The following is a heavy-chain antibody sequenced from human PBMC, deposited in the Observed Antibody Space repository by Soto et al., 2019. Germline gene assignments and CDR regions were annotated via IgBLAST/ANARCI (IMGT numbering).Heavy chain of an antibody. CDR2: ISGSGSTV. D-gene: IGHD6-13*01. CDR3: ASPGIVAAGTDDAFDI. V-gene: IGHV3-11*01. Sequence: GGSLRLSCAASGFTFSDYYMTWIRQAPGKGLEWVSYISGSGSTVYYADSVKGRFTISRDNAKNSLYLQMNSLRAEDTAVYYCASPGIVAAGTDDAFDIWGQGTMVTVSS. J-gene: IGHJ3*02. CDR1: GFTFSDYY.